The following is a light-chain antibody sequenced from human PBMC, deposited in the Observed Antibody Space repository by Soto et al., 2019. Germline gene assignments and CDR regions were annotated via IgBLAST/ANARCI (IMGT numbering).Light chain of an antibody. Sequence: IQMTQSPSSLSASVGDRVTITCRASQGIRNDLGWYQQKPGKAPKLLIYAASSLQSGVPSRLSGSGSGIEFTLTISSLQPEDFATYYCQHLNDYRYTFGQGTKVEIK. CDR3: QHLNDYRYT. CDR2: AAS. CDR1: QGIRND. J-gene: IGKJ2*01. V-gene: IGKV1-17*01.